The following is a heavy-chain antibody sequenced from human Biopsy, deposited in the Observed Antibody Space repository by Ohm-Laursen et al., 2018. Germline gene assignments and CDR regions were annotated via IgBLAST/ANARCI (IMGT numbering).Heavy chain of an antibody. CDR1: AGSFSNYG. V-gene: IGHV1-69*06. D-gene: IGHD3-9*01. CDR3: ATKLTGYFHH. Sequence: GASVEVSCKAPAGSFSNYGTNWVRQAPGQGLEWLGGNIPILRTGDYAQKFQDRVTVAADTCTSTATMELRSLRSDEPAVYYCATKLTGYFHHWGQGTLVIVSS. CDR2: NIPILRTG. J-gene: IGHJ1*01.